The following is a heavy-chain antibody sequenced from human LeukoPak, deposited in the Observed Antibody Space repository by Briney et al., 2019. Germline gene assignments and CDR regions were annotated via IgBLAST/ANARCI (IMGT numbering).Heavy chain of an antibody. V-gene: IGHV4-59*01. CDR3: ARSPWEDGSGQTYYFDY. CDR1: GFTISSYY. CDR2: IYYSGST. J-gene: IGHJ4*02. Sequence: SETLSLTCTGSGFTISSYYWIWIRQPPGKGLEGLVYIYYSGSTNYNPSLKSRVTISVDTSKNQFSLKLSSVTAADTAVYYCARSPWEDGSGQTYYFDYWGQGTLVTVSS. D-gene: IGHD3-10*01.